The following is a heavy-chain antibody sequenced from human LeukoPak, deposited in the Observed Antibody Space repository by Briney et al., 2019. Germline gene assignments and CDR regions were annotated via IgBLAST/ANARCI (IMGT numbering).Heavy chain of an antibody. D-gene: IGHD3-10*01. CDR1: AFSFSSCA. CDR3: ATPRGIWGVSLDH. CDR2: IRTDGTIT. Sequence: GGSLRLSCAVSAFSFSSCAMSWVRQAPGKGLVWVSRIRTDGTITTYADSVKGRFSISRDNAKNTLYLQVNSLRVEDTAVYYCATPRGIWGVSLDHWGQGTLVTVSS. V-gene: IGHV3-74*01. J-gene: IGHJ4*02.